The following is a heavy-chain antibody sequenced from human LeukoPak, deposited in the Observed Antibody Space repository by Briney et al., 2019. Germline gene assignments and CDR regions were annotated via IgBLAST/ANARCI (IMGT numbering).Heavy chain of an antibody. Sequence: GGSLRLSCGASGFTFSSYGMSWVRQAPGKGLEWVSAISGSGGSTYYADSVKGRFTISRDNSKNTLYLQMNSLRAEDTAVYYCARGRRDGYNVRDKYYFDYWGQGTLVTVSS. CDR3: ARGRRDGYNVRDKYYFDY. D-gene: IGHD5-24*01. CDR2: ISGSGGST. V-gene: IGHV3-23*01. CDR1: GFTFSSYG. J-gene: IGHJ4*02.